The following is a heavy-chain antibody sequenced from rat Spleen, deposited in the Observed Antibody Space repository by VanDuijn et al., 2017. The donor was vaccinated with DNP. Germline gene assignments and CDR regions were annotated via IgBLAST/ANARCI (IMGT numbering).Heavy chain of an antibody. Sequence: EVQLVESGGGLVQPGGSLKLSCAASGFTFSDYYMAWVRQAPTKGLEWVAYITYDGGITYYRDSVKGRFTISRDNTKSTLYLQMNSLRSEDMATYYCARPHYNNYGGFAYWGQGTLVTVSS. J-gene: IGHJ3*01. CDR1: GFTFSDYY. V-gene: IGHV5-22*01. CDR2: ITYDGGIT. CDR3: ARPHYNNYGGFAY. D-gene: IGHD1-10*01.